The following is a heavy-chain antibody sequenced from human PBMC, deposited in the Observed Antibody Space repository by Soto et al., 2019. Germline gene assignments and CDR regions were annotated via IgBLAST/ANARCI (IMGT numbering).Heavy chain of an antibody. Sequence: PGGSLRLSCAASGFTFDDYAMHWVRQAPGKGLEWVSGISWNSGSIGYADSVKGRFTISRDNAKNSLYLQMNSLRAEDTALYYCAKGVVVVTEDAFDIWGQGTMVTVSS. J-gene: IGHJ3*02. CDR1: GFTFDDYA. CDR3: AKGVVVVTEDAFDI. V-gene: IGHV3-9*01. D-gene: IGHD2-21*02. CDR2: ISWNSGSI.